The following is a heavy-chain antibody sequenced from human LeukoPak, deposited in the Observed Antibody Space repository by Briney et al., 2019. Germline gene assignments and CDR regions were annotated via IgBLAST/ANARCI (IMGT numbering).Heavy chain of an antibody. D-gene: IGHD3-10*01. CDR2: IRYDGSNK. J-gene: IGHJ4*02. CDR1: GFTFSSYG. CDR3: AKDLTRGWFGELLSERHYFDY. V-gene: IGHV3-30*02. Sequence: PGGSLRLSCAASGFTFSSYGMHWVRQAPGKGLEWVAFIRYDGSNKYYADSVKGRFTISRHNSKNTLYLQMNSLRAEDTAVYYCAKDLTRGWFGELLSERHYFDYWGQGTLVTVSS.